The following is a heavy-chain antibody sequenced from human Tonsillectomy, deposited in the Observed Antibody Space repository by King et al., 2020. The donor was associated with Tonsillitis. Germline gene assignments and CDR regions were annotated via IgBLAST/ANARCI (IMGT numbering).Heavy chain of an antibody. CDR3: GRTFGVGPAARLDY. CDR1: GYTFSAYY. V-gene: IGHV1-2*02. J-gene: IGHJ4*02. CDR2: VNPNGGGT. Sequence: QLVQSGAEVKKPGASVKVSCKASGYTFSAYYIHWVRQAPGEGLEWMGWVNPNGGGTNYAQKFQGRVTMTRDTSITTAYIILSRLRSDDSAVYFWGRTFGVGPAARLDYWGQGTLVTVSS. D-gene: IGHD2-2*01.